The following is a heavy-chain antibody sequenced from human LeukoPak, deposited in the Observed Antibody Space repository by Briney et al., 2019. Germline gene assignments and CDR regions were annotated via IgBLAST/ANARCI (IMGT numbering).Heavy chain of an antibody. CDR3: AKQAASGGGVDY. Sequence: GGSLRLSCATSGFTFDDYSMHWVRQVPGKGLEWVSLISEDGDTTYYADSVKGRFTISRENSKNSLHVQMTNLKSEDTALYYCAKQAASGGGVDYWGQGTLVTVSS. V-gene: IGHV3-43*02. J-gene: IGHJ4*02. CDR1: GFTFDDYS. D-gene: IGHD3-16*01. CDR2: ISEDGDTT.